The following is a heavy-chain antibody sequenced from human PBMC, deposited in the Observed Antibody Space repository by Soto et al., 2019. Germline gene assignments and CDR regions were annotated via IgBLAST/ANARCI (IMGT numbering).Heavy chain of an antibody. CDR3: ARHDACGIRCLFGMDV. CDR1: GGSISSDY. V-gene: IGHV4-59*08. J-gene: IGHJ6*02. Sequence: QVQLQESGPGLVKPSETLSLTCTVSGGSISSDYWSWIRQPPGKGLEWIGYIYYSGSTNYNPSLRIRVTISVDTSKNQFSLRLSSVTAADTAVYYFARHDACGIRCLFGMDVWGQGTTVTV. CDR2: IYYSGST. D-gene: IGHD2-2*01.